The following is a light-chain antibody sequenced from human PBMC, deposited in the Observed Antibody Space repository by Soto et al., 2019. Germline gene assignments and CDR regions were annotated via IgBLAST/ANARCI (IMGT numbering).Light chain of an antibody. CDR3: HQYNSY. J-gene: IGKJ2*01. Sequence: DVHMTQSPSTLSASVGDRVTITCRASESIATWLAWYQQKPGQAPKLLIYDASRLESGVPSRFSGGGSGTEVTLTISGLQPDDFATYYCHQYNSYFGQGTKLEI. CDR2: DAS. CDR1: ESIATW. V-gene: IGKV1-5*01.